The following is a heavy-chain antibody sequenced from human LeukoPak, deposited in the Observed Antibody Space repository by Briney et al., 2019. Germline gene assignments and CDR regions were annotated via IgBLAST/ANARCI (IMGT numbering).Heavy chain of an antibody. D-gene: IGHD3-16*01. J-gene: IGHJ4*02. Sequence: GGSLRLSCASSGFTLSTYWMHWVRPGPGKALVWVARIDIDGRIITHAASVEGRFTISRDNAKNTVYLQMNDLRDEDTATYYCVRRLGDYWGQGTLVTVSS. CDR1: GFTLSTYW. V-gene: IGHV3-74*03. CDR2: IDIDGRII. CDR3: VRRLGDY.